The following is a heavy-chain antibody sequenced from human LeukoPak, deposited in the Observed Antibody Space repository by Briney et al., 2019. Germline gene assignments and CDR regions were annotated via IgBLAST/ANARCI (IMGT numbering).Heavy chain of an antibody. CDR2: IKQDGGEK. V-gene: IGHV3-7*01. CDR3: ASGSRWLIEN. J-gene: IGHJ4*02. Sequence: GGSLRLSCAASGFTFSRFWMNWVRQAPGKGLEWVANIKQDGGEKHYVDSVKGRFTISGDNAKNSPYLQMNSLRAEDTAVYYCASGSRWLIENWGQGNLVTVSS. D-gene: IGHD6-19*01. CDR1: GFTFSRFW.